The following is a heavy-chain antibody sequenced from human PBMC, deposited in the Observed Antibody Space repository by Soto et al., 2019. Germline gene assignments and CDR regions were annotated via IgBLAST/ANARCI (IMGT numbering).Heavy chain of an antibody. CDR3: ARDQDGYGDFQSNYYYYYGMDV. V-gene: IGHV1-69*12. CDR2: IIPIFGTA. Sequence: QVQLVQSGAEVKKPGSSVKVSCKASGGTFSSYAISWVRQAPGQGLEWMGGIIPIFGTANYAQKFQGRVTITADESTSTAYMELSSLRSEDTAVYYCARDQDGYGDFQSNYYYYYGMDVWGQGTTVTVSS. J-gene: IGHJ6*02. D-gene: IGHD4-17*01. CDR1: GGTFSSYA.